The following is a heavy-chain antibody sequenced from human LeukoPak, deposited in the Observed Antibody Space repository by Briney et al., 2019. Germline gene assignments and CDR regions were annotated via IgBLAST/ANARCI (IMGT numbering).Heavy chain of an antibody. Sequence: GGSLRLSCAASGFTFSDHYMDWVRQAPGKGLEGVGRIRNKANSYTTEYAASVKGRFTISRDDSKNSLYLQMNSLKTDDTAVYYCAKYCGGDCYALDYWGQGTPVTVSS. J-gene: IGHJ4*02. CDR3: AKYCGGDCYALDY. CDR2: IRNKANSYTT. CDR1: GFTFSDHY. D-gene: IGHD2-21*02. V-gene: IGHV3-72*01.